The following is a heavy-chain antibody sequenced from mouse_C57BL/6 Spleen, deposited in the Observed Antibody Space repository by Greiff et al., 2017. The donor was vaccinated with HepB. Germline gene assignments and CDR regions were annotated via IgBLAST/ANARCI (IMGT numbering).Heavy chain of an antibody. J-gene: IGHJ4*01. V-gene: IGHV1-26*01. Sequence: VQLQQSGPELVKPGASVKISCKASGYTFTDYYMNWVKQSHGKSLEWIGDINPNNGGTSYNQKFKGKATLTVDKSSSTAYMELRSLTSEDSAVYYCARNYDYDKDYAMDYWGQGTSVTVSS. CDR2: INPNNGGT. D-gene: IGHD2-4*01. CDR3: ARNYDYDKDYAMDY. CDR1: GYTFTDYY.